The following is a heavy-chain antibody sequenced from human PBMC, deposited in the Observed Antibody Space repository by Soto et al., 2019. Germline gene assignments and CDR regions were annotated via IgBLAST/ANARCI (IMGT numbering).Heavy chain of an antibody. CDR3: ARDVAGLGDCRVDY. CDR1: GFTFSSYA. CDR2: MSYDGNIQ. V-gene: IGHV3-30-3*01. D-gene: IGHD3-10*01. Sequence: QEHLVESGGGVVQPGGSQRLSCAASGFTFSSYAMHWVRQAPGKGLEWVAVMSYDGNIQFYGDSVKGRFTISRDNSKNTLYLQMNSLRADDTAIYYCARDVAGLGDCRVDYWGQGTLVTVSS. J-gene: IGHJ4*02.